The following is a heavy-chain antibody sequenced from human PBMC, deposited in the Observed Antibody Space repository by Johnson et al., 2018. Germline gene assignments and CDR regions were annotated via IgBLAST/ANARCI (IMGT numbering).Heavy chain of an antibody. V-gene: IGHV3-33*01. Sequence: QVQLQQSGGGVVQPGRSLRLSCAASGFTFGSHGMHWVRQAPGKGLEWVAVIWYDGSNKYYADSVKGRFTISRDNSKKILYLQMDSRRVEDTALYYCARWSTNRVLDPWGQGTLVTVSS. CDR3: ARWSTNRVLDP. J-gene: IGHJ5*02. CDR2: IWYDGSNK. D-gene: IGHD1-14*01. CDR1: GFTFGSHG.